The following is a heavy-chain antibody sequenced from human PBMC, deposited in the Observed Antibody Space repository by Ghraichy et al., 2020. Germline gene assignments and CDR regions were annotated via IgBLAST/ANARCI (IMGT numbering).Heavy chain of an antibody. CDR3: ARIQSTPLAAVTGSNYYYYYGMDV. Sequence: SGPTLVKPTQTLTLTCTFSGFSLSTSGMCVSWIRQPPGKALEWLALIDWDDDKYYSTSLKTRLTISKDTSKNQVVLTMTNMDPVDTATYYCARIQSTPLAAVTGSNYYYYYGMDVWGQGTTVTVSS. D-gene: IGHD6-13*01. J-gene: IGHJ6*02. CDR2: IDWDDDK. CDR1: GFSLSTSGMC. V-gene: IGHV2-70*01.